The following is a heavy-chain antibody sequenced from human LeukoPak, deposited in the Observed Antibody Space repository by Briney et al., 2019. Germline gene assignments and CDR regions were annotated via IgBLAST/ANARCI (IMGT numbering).Heavy chain of an antibody. D-gene: IGHD1-26*01. CDR2: IYYSGNT. V-gene: IGHV4-31*03. Sequence: PSQTLSLTCTVSGGSISSGGYYWSWIRLYPGKGLEWIGYIYYSGNTYYNPSLKSRVTMSVDTSKNQFSLKLISVAAADTAVYYCARDVTGGSYFDYWGQGTLVTVSS. J-gene: IGHJ4*02. CDR3: ARDVTGGSYFDY. CDR1: GGSISSGGYY.